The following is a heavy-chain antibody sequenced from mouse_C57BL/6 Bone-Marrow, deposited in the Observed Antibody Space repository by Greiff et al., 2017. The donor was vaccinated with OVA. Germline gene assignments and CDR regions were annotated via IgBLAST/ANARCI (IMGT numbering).Heavy chain of an antibody. J-gene: IGHJ2*01. CDR2: INPNNGGT. CDR3: ARKDDWSLCY. D-gene: IGHD6-1*01. CDR1: GYTFTDYY. Sequence: EVQLQQSGPELVKPGASVKISCKASGYTFTDYYMNWVKQSHGKSLEWIGDINPNNGGTSYNQKFKGKATLTVDKSSSTAYMELRSLTSEDSAVYYCARKDDWSLCYWGQGTTLTVSS. V-gene: IGHV1-26*01.